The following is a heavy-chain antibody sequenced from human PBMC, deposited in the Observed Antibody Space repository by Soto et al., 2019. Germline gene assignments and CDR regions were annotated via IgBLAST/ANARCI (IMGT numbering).Heavy chain of an antibody. CDR3: ARGVGGVGEKPGEYHSTQFDY. Sequence: GGSLRLSCAASGFIFSRFWMTWVRQAPGKGLEWVANIKQDGSEKNYVDSVKGRFTISRDNAKNSLYLQMNSLRAEDTAVYYCARGVGGVGEKPGEYHSTQFDYWGQGNLVTVCS. J-gene: IGHJ4*02. CDR1: GFIFSRFW. CDR2: IKQDGSEK. D-gene: IGHD4-17*01. V-gene: IGHV3-7*01.